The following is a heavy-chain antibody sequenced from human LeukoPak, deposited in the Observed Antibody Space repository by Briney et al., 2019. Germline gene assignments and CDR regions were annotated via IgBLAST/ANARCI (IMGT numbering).Heavy chain of an antibody. D-gene: IGHD1-26*01. J-gene: IGHJ4*02. V-gene: IGHV4-34*01. CDR3: ARDSSGSYYQTFDY. CDR2: INHSGST. Sequence: SETLSLTCAVYGGSSSGYYWSWIRQPPGKGLEWIGEINHSGSTNYNPSLKSRVTISVDTSKNQFSLKLSSVTAADTAVYYCARDSSGSYYQTFDYWGQGTLVTVPS. CDR1: GGSSSGYY.